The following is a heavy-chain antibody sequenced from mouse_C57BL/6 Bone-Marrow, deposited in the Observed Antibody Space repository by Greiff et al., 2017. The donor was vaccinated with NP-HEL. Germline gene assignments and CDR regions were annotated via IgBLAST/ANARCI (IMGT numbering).Heavy chain of an antibody. CDR1: GFTFSDFY. CDR3: AREALDWYFDV. J-gene: IGHJ1*03. Sequence: EVMLVESGGGLVQSGRSLRLSCATSGFTFSDFYMEWVRQAPGKGLEWIAASRNKANDYTTDYNASVKGRFIVSRDTSQSIRYLQMKALRAEDTAIYYCAREALDWYFDVWGTGTTVTVSS. V-gene: IGHV7-1*01. CDR2: SRNKANDYTT.